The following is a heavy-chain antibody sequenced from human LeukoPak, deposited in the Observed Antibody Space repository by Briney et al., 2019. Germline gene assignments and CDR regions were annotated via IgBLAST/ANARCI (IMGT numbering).Heavy chain of an antibody. CDR3: ARSLFRRGKYCSSTSCYSTTPNWFDP. V-gene: IGHV1-69*13. Sequence: ASVKVSCKASGGTFSSYAISWVRQAPGQGLEWMGGITPIFGTANYAQKFQGRVTITADESTSTAYMELSSLRSEDTAVYYCARSLFRRGKYCSSTSCYSTTPNWFDPWGQGTLVTVSS. D-gene: IGHD2-2*02. CDR2: ITPIFGTA. J-gene: IGHJ5*02. CDR1: GGTFSSYA.